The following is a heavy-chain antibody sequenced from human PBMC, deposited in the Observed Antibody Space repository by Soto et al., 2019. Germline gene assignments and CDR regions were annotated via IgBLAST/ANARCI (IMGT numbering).Heavy chain of an antibody. CDR2: IYPGDSDT. CDR3: ARRLQLIPGGMDV. J-gene: IGHJ6*02. CDR1: GFTFTSYW. Sequence: PGESLKISCKGSGFTFTSYWSGWVRQMPGKGLEWMGIIYPGDSDTRYSPSFQGQVTISADKSISTAYLQWSSLKASDTAMYYCARRLQLIPGGMDVWCQGTTVNVSS. D-gene: IGHD6-13*01. V-gene: IGHV5-51*01.